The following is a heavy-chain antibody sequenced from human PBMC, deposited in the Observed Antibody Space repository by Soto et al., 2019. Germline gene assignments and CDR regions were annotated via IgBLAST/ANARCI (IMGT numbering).Heavy chain of an antibody. CDR1: GFGFSDHY. J-gene: IGHJ4*02. V-gene: IGHV3-72*01. Sequence: GGSLRLSCAASGFGFSDHYMDWVRQAPGKGLEWVGRIRNKANSYTTEYAASVKGRFTISRDDSKNSLYLQMNSLKTEDTAVYYCVREGIETTPYYFDYWGQGTLVTVSS. D-gene: IGHD4-4*01. CDR2: IRNKANSYTT. CDR3: VREGIETTPYYFDY.